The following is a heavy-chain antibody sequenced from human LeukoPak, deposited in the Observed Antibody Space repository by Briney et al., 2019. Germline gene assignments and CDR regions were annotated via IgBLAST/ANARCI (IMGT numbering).Heavy chain of an antibody. J-gene: IGHJ4*02. CDR2: ISGSGGST. CDR1: GFTFSSYA. V-gene: IGHV3-23*01. Sequence: GGSLRLSCAASGFTFSSYAMSWVRQAPGKGLGWVSAISGSGGSTYYADSVKGRFTISRDNSTNTLYLQMNGLRAENTAVYYCAKGVIYCSSTSCYSSFDYWGQGTLVTVSS. CDR3: AKGVIYCSSTSCYSSFDY. D-gene: IGHD2-2*01.